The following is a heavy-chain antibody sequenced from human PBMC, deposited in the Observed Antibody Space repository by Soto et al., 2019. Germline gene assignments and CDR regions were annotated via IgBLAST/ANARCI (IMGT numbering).Heavy chain of an antibody. J-gene: IGHJ4*02. Sequence: QVQLVQSGAEVKKPGASVKVSCKASGYTFTSYDINWVRQATGQGLEWMGWMNPNSGNTGYAQKFQGRVTMTRNTSISTAYMELSSLRSEDTAVYYCARGQMITFGGVIASVGYWGQGTLVTVSS. CDR3: ARGQMITFGGVIASVGY. D-gene: IGHD3-16*02. CDR1: GYTFTSYD. V-gene: IGHV1-8*01. CDR2: MNPNSGNT.